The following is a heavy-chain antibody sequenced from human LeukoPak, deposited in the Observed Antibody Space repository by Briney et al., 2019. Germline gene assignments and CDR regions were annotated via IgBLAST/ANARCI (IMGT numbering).Heavy chain of an antibody. CDR2: LSRNSDYR. D-gene: IGHD3-9*01. Sequence: GGSLRLSCAASGFTFSNYHMNWVRQAPGKGLEWVSFLSRNSDYRNYADSVKGRFTISRDNSKNTLYLQMNSLRAEDTAVYYCAKAPALAYYDVLTGENFDYWGQGTLVTVSS. CDR3: AKAPALAYYDVLTGENFDY. CDR1: GFTFSNYH. V-gene: IGHV3-21*04. J-gene: IGHJ4*02.